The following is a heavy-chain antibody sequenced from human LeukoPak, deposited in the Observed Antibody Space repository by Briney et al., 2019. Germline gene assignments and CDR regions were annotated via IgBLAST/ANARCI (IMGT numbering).Heavy chain of an antibody. V-gene: IGHV4-39*01. Sequence: SETLSLTCTVSGGSISSSSYYWRWIRQPPGKGLEWIGSIYYSGSTYYNPSLKSRVTISVDTSKNQFSLKLSSVTAADTAVYYCACDFWSGYYLSFLTYGMDVWGQGTTVTVSS. CDR2: IYYSGST. D-gene: IGHD3-3*01. J-gene: IGHJ6*02. CDR1: GGSISSSSYY. CDR3: ACDFWSGYYLSFLTYGMDV.